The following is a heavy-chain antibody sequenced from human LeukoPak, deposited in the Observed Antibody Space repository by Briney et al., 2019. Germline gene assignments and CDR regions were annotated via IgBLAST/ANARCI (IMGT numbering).Heavy chain of an antibody. CDR2: MNPNSGHT. Sequence: ASVKVSCKASGYTFTSYDINWVRQATGQGLEWMGWMNPNSGHTGSAQKFQGRVTITRDTSISTVYMELSSLRPEDTAVYYCARNVAGTGDFDYWGQGTLVTVSS. CDR1: GYTFTSYD. J-gene: IGHJ4*02. CDR3: ARNVAGTGDFDY. V-gene: IGHV1-8*03. D-gene: IGHD6-19*01.